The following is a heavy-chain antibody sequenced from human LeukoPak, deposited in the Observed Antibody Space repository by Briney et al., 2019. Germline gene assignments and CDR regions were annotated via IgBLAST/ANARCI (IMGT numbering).Heavy chain of an antibody. CDR2: IYYSGST. J-gene: IGHJ5*02. CDR3: AREARSGWSNWFDP. D-gene: IGHD6-19*01. V-gene: IGHV4-61*01. Sequence: SETLSLTRTVSGGSVGSGSYYWSWIRQPPGKGLEWIGYIYYSGSTNYNPSLKSRVTISVDTSKNQFSLKLSSVTAADTAVYYCAREARSGWSNWFDPWGQGTLVTVSS. CDR1: GGSVGSGSYY.